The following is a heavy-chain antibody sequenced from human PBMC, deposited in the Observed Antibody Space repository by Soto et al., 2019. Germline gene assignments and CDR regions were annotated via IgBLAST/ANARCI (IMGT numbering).Heavy chain of an antibody. D-gene: IGHD3-22*01. CDR2: MYHSGST. J-gene: IGHJ4*02. CDR1: GGSISSGGYS. V-gene: IGHV4-30-2*01. Sequence: SETLSLTCAVSGGSISSGGYSWSWIRQPPGKGLEWIGYMYHSGSTYYNPSLKSRVTISIDRSKNQFSLKLSSVTAADTAVYYCARSPSRYYYDSSGYYYFDYWGQGTLVT. CDR3: ARSPSRYYYDSSGYYYFDY.